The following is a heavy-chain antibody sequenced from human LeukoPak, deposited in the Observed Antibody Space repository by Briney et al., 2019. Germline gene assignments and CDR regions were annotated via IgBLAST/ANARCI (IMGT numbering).Heavy chain of an antibody. V-gene: IGHV4-30-4*01. Sequence: SETLSLTCTVSGGSISSGDYYWSWIRQPPGKGLEWIGYIYYSGSTYYNPSLKSRVTISVDTSKNQFSLKLSSVTAADTAVYYCARAYSGTNYFDYWGQGTLVTVSS. CDR3: ARAYSGTNYFDY. J-gene: IGHJ4*02. D-gene: IGHD1-26*01. CDR2: IYYSGST. CDR1: GGSISSGDYY.